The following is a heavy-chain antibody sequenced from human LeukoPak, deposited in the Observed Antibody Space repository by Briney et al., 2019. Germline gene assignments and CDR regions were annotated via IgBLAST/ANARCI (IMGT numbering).Heavy chain of an antibody. J-gene: IGHJ4*02. Sequence: PGGSLRLSCSASGFTFSSYSMNWVRQAPGRGLEWVSSISSSSSYIYYADSVKGRFTISRDNAKNSLYLQMNSLRAEDTAVYYCARDRRGAPTDYWGQGTLVTVSS. D-gene: IGHD6-6*01. V-gene: IGHV3-21*01. CDR3: ARDRRGAPTDY. CDR1: GFTFSSYS. CDR2: ISSSSSYI.